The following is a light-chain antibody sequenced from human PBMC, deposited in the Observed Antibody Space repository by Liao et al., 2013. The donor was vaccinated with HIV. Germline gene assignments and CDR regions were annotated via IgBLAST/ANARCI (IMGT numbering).Light chain of an antibody. J-gene: IGLJ3*02. CDR1: ALPKQY. V-gene: IGLV3-1*01. CDR2: KDN. CDR3: QAWDSSTAWV. Sequence: SYELTQPPSVSVSPGQTARITCSGDALPKQYAYWYQQKPGQAPVLVIYKDNERPSGIPERFSGSNSGNTATLTISGTQAMDEADYYCQAWDSSTAWVFGGGTKLTVV.